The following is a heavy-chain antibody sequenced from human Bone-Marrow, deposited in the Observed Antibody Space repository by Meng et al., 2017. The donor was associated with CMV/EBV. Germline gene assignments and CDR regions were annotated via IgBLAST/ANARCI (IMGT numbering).Heavy chain of an antibody. V-gene: IGHV1-69*10. D-gene: IGHD1-7*01. CDR2: IIPILGIA. CDR3: ARDKLIDNWNYVFYYYYGMDV. Sequence: SVKVSCKASGGTFSSYAISWVRQAPGQGLEWMGGIIPILGIANYAQKFQGRVTITADKSTSTAYMELSSLRAEDTAVYYCARDKLIDNWNYVFYYYYGMDVWGQGTTVTVSS. J-gene: IGHJ6*02. CDR1: GGTFSSYA.